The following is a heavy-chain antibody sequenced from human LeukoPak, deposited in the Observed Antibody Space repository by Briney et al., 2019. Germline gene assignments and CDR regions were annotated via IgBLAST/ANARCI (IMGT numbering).Heavy chain of an antibody. CDR3: ARDTYDFWSGYYYPDYYYYYMDV. CDR2: ISYDGSNK. Sequence: GGSLRLSCAASGFTFSSYAMHWVRQAPGKGLEWVAVISYDGSNKYYADSVKGRFTISRDNSKNTLCLQMNSLRAEDTAVFYCARDTYDFWSGYYYPDYYYYYMDVWGKGTTVTVSS. CDR1: GFTFSSYA. J-gene: IGHJ6*03. V-gene: IGHV3-30*04. D-gene: IGHD3/OR15-3a*01.